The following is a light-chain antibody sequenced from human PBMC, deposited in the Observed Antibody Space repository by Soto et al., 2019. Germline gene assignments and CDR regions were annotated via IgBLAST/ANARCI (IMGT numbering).Light chain of an antibody. CDR3: MQALQPPWT. CDR1: QSLLHSNGYNY. J-gene: IGKJ1*01. V-gene: IGKV2-28*01. CDR2: LGS. Sequence: DIVMTQSPISLPVTPGEPASISCRSSQSLLHSNGYNYLDWYLQKPGQSPQLLIYLGSNRASGVPDRFSGSGSGTDFTLKISRVEAEDVGVYYCMQALQPPWTFGQGTKVDI.